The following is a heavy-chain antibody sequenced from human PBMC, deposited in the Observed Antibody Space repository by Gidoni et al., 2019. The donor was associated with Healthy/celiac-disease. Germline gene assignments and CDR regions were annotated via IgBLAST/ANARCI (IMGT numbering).Heavy chain of an antibody. D-gene: IGHD6-19*01. CDR2: IYHSGST. J-gene: IGHJ4*02. CDR1: GYSISIGYY. V-gene: IGHV4-38-2*02. CDR3: ARDYWVAGTDY. Sequence: QVQLQESGPGLVKPSDTLSLTSTVSGYSISIGYYWGWIRPPPGNGLEWIGSIYHSGSTYYNPSLKSRVTISVDTSKNQCSLKLSSVTAADTAVYYCARDYWVAGTDYWGQGTLVTVSS.